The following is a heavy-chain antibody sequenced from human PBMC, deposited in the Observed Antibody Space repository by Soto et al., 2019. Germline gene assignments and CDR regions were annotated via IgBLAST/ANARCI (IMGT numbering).Heavy chain of an antibody. Sequence: SETLSLTCAVYGGSFSGYYWSWIRQPPGKGLEWFGEINHSGSTNYNPSLKSRVTISVDTSKNQFSLKLSSVTAADTAVYYCARGRYSYGSYYYYGMDVWGQGTTVTVSS. CDR3: ARGRYSYGSYYYYGMDV. D-gene: IGHD5-18*01. CDR2: INHSGST. V-gene: IGHV4-34*01. J-gene: IGHJ6*02. CDR1: GGSFSGYY.